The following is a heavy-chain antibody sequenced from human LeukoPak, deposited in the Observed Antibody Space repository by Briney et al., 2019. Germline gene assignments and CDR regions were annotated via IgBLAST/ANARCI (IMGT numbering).Heavy chain of an antibody. Sequence: GGSLRLSCAASGFTFSSYAMSWVRQAPGKGLEWVSAISGSGGSTYYADSVKGRFTISRDNSKNTLYLQMNSLRAEDTAVYYCAKGEGPGRFKVKSSPRFDYWGQGTLVTVSS. V-gene: IGHV3-23*01. CDR1: GFTFSSYA. CDR3: AKGEGPGRFKVKSSPRFDY. D-gene: IGHD2-15*01. CDR2: ISGSGGST. J-gene: IGHJ4*02.